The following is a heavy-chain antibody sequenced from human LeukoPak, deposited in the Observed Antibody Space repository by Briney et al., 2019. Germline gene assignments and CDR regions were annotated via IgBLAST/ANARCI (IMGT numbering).Heavy chain of an antibody. CDR2: MNPNSGNT. V-gene: IGHV1-8*03. Sequence: ASVKVSCKDSGYTFTSYDINWVRQATGQGLEWMGRMNPNSGNTGYAQKFQGRVTITRNTSISTAYMELSSLRSEDTAVYYCARGVGVDILTGYPYYFDYWGQGTLVTVSS. CDR1: GYTFTSYD. CDR3: ARGVGVDILTGYPYYFDY. J-gene: IGHJ4*02. D-gene: IGHD3-9*01.